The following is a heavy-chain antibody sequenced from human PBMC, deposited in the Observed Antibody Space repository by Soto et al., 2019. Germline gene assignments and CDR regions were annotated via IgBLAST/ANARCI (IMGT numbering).Heavy chain of an antibody. CDR3: ARDSDFWSGKYGMDV. D-gene: IGHD3-3*01. J-gene: IGHJ6*02. V-gene: IGHV4-59*01. CDR1: GGSISSYY. CDR2: IYYSGST. Sequence: PSETLSLTCTVSGGSISSYYWSWIRQPPGKGLEWIGYIYYSGSTNYNPSLKSRVTISVDTSKNQFSLKLSSVTAADTAVYYCARDSDFWSGKYGMDVWGQGTTVTVSS.